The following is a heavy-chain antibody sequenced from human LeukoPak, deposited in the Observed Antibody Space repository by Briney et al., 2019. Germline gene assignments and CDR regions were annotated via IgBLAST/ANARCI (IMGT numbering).Heavy chain of an antibody. Sequence: GRSLRLSCAASGFTFDDYAMHWVRQAPGKGLEWVSGISWNSGHKGYADSVKGRFTISRDNAKNTLYLQMNSLRAEDTAVYYCARAMPNDNWFDPWGQGSLVTVSS. CDR2: ISWNSGHK. V-gene: IGHV3-9*01. D-gene: IGHD2-2*01. CDR1: GFTFDDYA. J-gene: IGHJ5*02. CDR3: ARAMPNDNWFDP.